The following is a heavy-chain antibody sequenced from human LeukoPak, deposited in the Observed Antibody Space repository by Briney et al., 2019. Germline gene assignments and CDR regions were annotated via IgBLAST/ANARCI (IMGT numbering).Heavy chain of an antibody. CDR3: ARRSLDTAMVSDAFDI. CDR2: INAGNGNT. V-gene: IGHV1-3*01. D-gene: IGHD5-18*01. CDR1: GYIFTTFS. Sequence: ASVKVSCKASGYIFTTFSIHWVRQAPGQRLEWMGWINAGNGNTKYSQKFQGRVTITRDTSASTAYMELSSLRSEDTAVYYCARRSLDTAMVSDAFDIWGQGTMVTVSS. J-gene: IGHJ3*02.